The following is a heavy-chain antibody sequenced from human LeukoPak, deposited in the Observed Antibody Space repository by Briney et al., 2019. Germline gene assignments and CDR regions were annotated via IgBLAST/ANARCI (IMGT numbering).Heavy chain of an antibody. D-gene: IGHD2-2*01. Sequence: SETLSLTCTVSGYSISSGYYWSWIRQPAGKGLEWIGRIYTSGSTNYNPSLKSRVTMSVDTSKNQFSLKLSSVTAADTAVYYCAREMNAGYCSSTSCPNNWFDPWGQGTLVTVSS. CDR1: GYSISSGYY. V-gene: IGHV4-4*07. CDR3: AREMNAGYCSSTSCPNNWFDP. J-gene: IGHJ5*02. CDR2: IYTSGST.